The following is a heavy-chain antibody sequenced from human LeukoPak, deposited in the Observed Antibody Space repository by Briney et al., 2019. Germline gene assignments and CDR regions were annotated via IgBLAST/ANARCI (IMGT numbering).Heavy chain of an antibody. CDR1: GFTFSDYY. J-gene: IGHJ4*02. D-gene: IGHD4-23*01. V-gene: IGHV3-11*03. CDR2: ISSSSTYT. CDR3: ARYRYGGNIYYDY. Sequence: GGSLRLSCAASGFTFSDYYMTWIRQAPGKGLEWVSYISSSSTYTNYADSVKGRFTISRDNAKNSLYLQMNSLRAEDTAVHYCARYRYGGNIYYDYWGQGTLVTVSS.